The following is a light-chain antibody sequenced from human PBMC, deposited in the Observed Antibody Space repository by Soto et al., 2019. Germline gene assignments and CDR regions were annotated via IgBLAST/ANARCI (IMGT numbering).Light chain of an antibody. CDR3: QQASSFPPWT. CDR1: QGISNW. Sequence: DIPMTQSPSSVSASVGDRVTITCRASQGISNWLAWYQQKPGKAPKLLISLASSLQSGVPSRFSGSGSGTDFTLTISSLQPEDFATYYCQQASSFPPWTFGQGTKVEIK. CDR2: LAS. V-gene: IGKV1-12*01. J-gene: IGKJ1*01.